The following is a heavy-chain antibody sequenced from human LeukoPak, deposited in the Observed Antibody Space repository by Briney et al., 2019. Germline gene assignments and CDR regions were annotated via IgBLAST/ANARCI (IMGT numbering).Heavy chain of an antibody. D-gene: IGHD2-2*01. CDR2: INPSGGST. Sequence: ASVKVSCKASGYTFTSYYTHWVRQAPGQGLEWMGIINPSGGSTSYAQKFQGRVTMTRDTSTSTVYMELSSLRSEGTAVYYCARGECSSTSCYERGAFDIWGQGTMVTVSS. CDR3: ARGECSSTSCYERGAFDI. V-gene: IGHV1-46*01. J-gene: IGHJ3*02. CDR1: GYTFTSYY.